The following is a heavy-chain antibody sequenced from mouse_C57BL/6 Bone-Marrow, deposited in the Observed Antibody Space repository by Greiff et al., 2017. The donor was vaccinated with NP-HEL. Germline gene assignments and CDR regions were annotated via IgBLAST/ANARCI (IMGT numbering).Heavy chain of an antibody. J-gene: IGHJ3*01. V-gene: IGHV5-4*01. CDR3: GREGDYDYAAWFAY. D-gene: IGHD2-4*01. Sequence: EVQLVESGGGLVKPGGSLKLSCAASGFTFSSYAMSWVRQTPEKRLEWVATISDGGSYTYYPDNVKGRFTISRDNAKNNLYLQMSHLKSEDTAMYYCGREGDYDYAAWFAYWGQGTLVTVSA. CDR1: GFTFSSYA. CDR2: ISDGGSYT.